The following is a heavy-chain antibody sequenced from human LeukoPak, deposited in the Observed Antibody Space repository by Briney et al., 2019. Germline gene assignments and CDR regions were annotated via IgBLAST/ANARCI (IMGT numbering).Heavy chain of an antibody. CDR1: GFTFGDYG. V-gene: IGHV3-49*04. CDR3: TRSSSGWYSDY. J-gene: IGHJ4*02. Sequence: GGSLRLSCTASGFTFGDYGMSWVRQAPGKGPEWVGFIGSKGYGRTTEYAASGKGRFIISRDDFKSVAYLQMNSLKTEDTAVYYCTRSSSGWYSDYWGQGTLVTVSS. CDR2: IGSKGYGRTT. D-gene: IGHD6-19*01.